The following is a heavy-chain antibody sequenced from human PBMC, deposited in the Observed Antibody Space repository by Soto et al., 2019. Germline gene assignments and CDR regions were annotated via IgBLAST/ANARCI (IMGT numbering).Heavy chain of an antibody. CDR3: ARDGLGGVDYVSYYYGMDV. V-gene: IGHV1-3*01. CDR2: INAYNGNT. CDR1: GYSFTSYS. J-gene: IGHJ6*02. Sequence: ASVKVSCKASGYSFTSYSMHWVRQAPGQRPEWMGWINAYNGNTKYSQKFQGRVTMTTDTSTSTAYMELRSLRSDDTAVYYCARDGLGGVDYVSYYYGMDVWGQGTTVTVSS. D-gene: IGHD3-16*01.